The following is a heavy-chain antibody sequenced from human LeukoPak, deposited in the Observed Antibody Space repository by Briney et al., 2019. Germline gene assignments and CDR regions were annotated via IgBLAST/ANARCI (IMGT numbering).Heavy chain of an antibody. D-gene: IGHD2-15*01. CDR3: ARAGCSGGSCYKVTHYYYYCMDV. J-gene: IGHJ6*03. CDR2: INPSGGST. V-gene: IGHV1-46*01. CDR1: GYTFTSYY. Sequence: GASVKVSCKASGYTFTSYYMHWVRQAPGQGLEWMGIINPSGGSTSYAQKFQGRVTMTTDTSTSTAYMELRSLRSDDTAVYYCARAGCSGGSCYKVTHYYYYCMDVWGKGTTVTVSS.